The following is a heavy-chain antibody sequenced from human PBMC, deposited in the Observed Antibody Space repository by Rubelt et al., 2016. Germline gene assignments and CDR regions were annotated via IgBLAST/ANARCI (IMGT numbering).Heavy chain of an antibody. CDR1: GYTFTSYG. CDR2: ISAYNGNT. D-gene: IGHD6-6*01. J-gene: IGHJ2*01. V-gene: IGHV1-18*01. CDR3: ARDRIRIAARQGWYFDL. Sequence: QVQLVQSGAEVKKPGASVKVSCKASGYTFTSYGISWVRQAPGQGLEWMGWISAYNGNTNYAQKRKGRVTRTTDTSTSTADMELRSLGADDTAVYYCARDRIRIAARQGWYFDLWGRGTLVTVSS.